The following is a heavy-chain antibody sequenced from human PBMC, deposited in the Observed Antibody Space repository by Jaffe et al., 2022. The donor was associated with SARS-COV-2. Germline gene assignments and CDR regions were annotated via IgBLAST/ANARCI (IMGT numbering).Heavy chain of an antibody. V-gene: IGHV3-15*01. J-gene: IGHJ6*02. CDR1: GFTFTNAW. CDR3: TTDLMDV. CDR2: IKSKIDGGTT. Sequence: EAQLVESGGGSVKPGGSLRLSCAASGFTFTNAWMSWVRQAPGKGLEWVGRIKSKIDGGTTVFGAPVKDRFTISRDDAKTTVDLQMNSLKIEDTGVYYCTTDLMDVWGQGTTVTVSS.